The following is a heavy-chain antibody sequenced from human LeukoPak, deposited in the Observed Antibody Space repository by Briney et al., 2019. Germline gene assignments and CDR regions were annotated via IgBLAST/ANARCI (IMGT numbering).Heavy chain of an antibody. Sequence: ASVKVSCKASGFTFTSSALQWVRQARGQRLEWIGWIVVGSGNTNYAQKFQERVTITRDMSTSTAYMELSSLRSEDTAVYYCAADRGLQWLPQPPDYWGQGTLVTVSS. CDR2: IVVGSGNT. CDR3: AADRGLQWLPQPPDY. J-gene: IGHJ4*02. CDR1: GFTFTSSA. D-gene: IGHD6-19*01. V-gene: IGHV1-58*01.